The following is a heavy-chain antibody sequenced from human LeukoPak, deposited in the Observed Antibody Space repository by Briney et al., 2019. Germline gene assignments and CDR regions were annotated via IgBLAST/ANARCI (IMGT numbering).Heavy chain of an antibody. V-gene: IGHV3-23*01. CDR1: GFTFSSYG. Sequence: GGSLRLSCAASGFTFSSYGMSWVRQAPGKGLEWVSAISGSGGSTYYADSVKGRFTISRDNSKNTLYLQMNSLRAEDTAVYYCANSYGSGSYGVWFDPWGQGTLVTVSS. D-gene: IGHD3-10*01. J-gene: IGHJ5*02. CDR3: ANSYGSGSYGVWFDP. CDR2: ISGSGGST.